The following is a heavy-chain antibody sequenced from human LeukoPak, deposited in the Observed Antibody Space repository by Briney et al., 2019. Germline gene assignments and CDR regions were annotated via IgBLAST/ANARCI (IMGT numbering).Heavy chain of an antibody. V-gene: IGHV1-46*01. CDR1: GYTFTSYY. J-gene: IGHJ4*02. CDR2: INPSGGST. Sequence: GASVKVSCKASGYTFTSYYMHWVRQAPGQGLEWMGIINPSGGSTSYAQKFQGRVTMTTDTSTSTAYMELRSLRSDDTAVYYCARDLRRTEKLLWFGELRLPDYWGQGTLVTVSS. CDR3: ARDLRRTEKLLWFGELRLPDY. D-gene: IGHD3-10*01.